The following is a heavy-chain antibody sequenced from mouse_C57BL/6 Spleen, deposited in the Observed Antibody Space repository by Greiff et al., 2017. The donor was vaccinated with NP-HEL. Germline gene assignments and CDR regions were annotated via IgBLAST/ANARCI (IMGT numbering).Heavy chain of an antibody. Sequence: QVQLQQPGAELVKPGASVKLSCKASGYTFTSYWMHWVKQRPGQGLEWIGMIHPNSGSTNYNEKFKSKATLTEDKSSSTAYMQLSSLTSEDSAVYYCARWSKGYFGVWGTGTTVTVSS. CDR2: IHPNSGST. D-gene: IGHD2-5*01. V-gene: IGHV1-64*01. CDR1: GYTFTSYW. J-gene: IGHJ1*03. CDR3: ARWSKGYFGV.